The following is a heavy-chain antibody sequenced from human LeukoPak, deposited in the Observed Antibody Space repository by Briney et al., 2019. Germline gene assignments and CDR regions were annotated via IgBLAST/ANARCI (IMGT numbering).Heavy chain of an antibody. J-gene: IGHJ5*02. CDR3: ARERVAVAKNWFDP. Sequence: SVKVSCKASGGTFSSYAISWVRQAPGQGLEWMGGIIPIFGTANYAQKFQGRVTMTRDTSTSTVYMELSSLRSEDTAVYYCARERVAVAKNWFDPWGQGTLVTVSS. V-gene: IGHV1-69*05. D-gene: IGHD6-19*01. CDR2: IIPIFGTA. CDR1: GGTFSSYA.